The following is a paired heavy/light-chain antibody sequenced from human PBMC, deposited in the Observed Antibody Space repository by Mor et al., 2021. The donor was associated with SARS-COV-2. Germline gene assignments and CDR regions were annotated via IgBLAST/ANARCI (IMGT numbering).Heavy chain of an antibody. CDR3: ARDTYFYDDETGPRAVGMDV. J-gene: IGHJ6*02. V-gene: IGHV1-8*02. D-gene: IGHD3-22*01. Sequence: QVQLVQSGAEVKKPGASVKVSCRASGYKLTTADIHWVRQAPGQGLEWMGRVEPNSGDTAVPEKFQGRLKMTRDTSIGVAYMELTSLTSDDTAVYYCARDTYFYDDETGPRAVGMDVWGQGTTVTVSS. CDR1: GYKLTTAD. CDR2: VEPNSGDT.
Light chain of an antibody. V-gene: IGKV3-11*01. CDR1: QSVSLS. CDR2: DAS. J-gene: IGKJ2*01. CDR3: QQLFNWPFT. Sequence: DIVLTQSPTTLSLSPGERATLSCRASQSVSLSVAWYQQRRGQAPRLLITDASRRATGVPDRFSGSGSGTDFTLTVTRLDPEDFAVYYCQQLFNWPFTFGQGTSVEI.